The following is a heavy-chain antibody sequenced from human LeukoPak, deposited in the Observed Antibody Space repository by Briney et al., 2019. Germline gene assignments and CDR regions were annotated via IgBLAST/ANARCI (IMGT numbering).Heavy chain of an antibody. CDR1: GGSISSGGYS. D-gene: IGHD6-13*01. CDR3: ARDQSSSWYWFDP. CDR2: IYHSGTT. Sequence: PSETLSLICAVSGGSISSGGYSWNWIRQPPGKGLEWIGYIYHSGTTYYNPSLKSRVTISVDRSKNQFSLKLSSVTAADTAVYYCARDQSSSWYWFDPWGQGTLVTVSS. V-gene: IGHV4-30-2*01. J-gene: IGHJ5*02.